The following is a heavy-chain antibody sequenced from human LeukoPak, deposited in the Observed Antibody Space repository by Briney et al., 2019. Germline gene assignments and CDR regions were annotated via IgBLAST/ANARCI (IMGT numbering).Heavy chain of an antibody. CDR3: ARDGAGSAGSRIRGVIIPLDY. CDR1: GYSISSGYY. D-gene: IGHD3-10*01. CDR2: IYHSGST. J-gene: IGHJ4*02. V-gene: IGHV4-38-2*02. Sequence: SETLSLTGTVSGYSISSGYYWGWIRQPPGKGLEWIGSIYHSGSTYYNPSLKSRVTISVDTSKNQFSLKLSSVTAADTAVYYCARDGAGSAGSRIRGVIIPLDYWGQGTLVTVSS.